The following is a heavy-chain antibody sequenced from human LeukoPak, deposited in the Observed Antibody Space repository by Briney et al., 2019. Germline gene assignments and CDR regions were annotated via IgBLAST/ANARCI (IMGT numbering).Heavy chain of an antibody. D-gene: IGHD1-26*01. CDR3: ARGGEASGSYYDY. J-gene: IGHJ4*02. CDR2: IIPIFGTA. Sequence: SVTVSFKASGGTFISYAISWVRQAPGQGLEWVGGIIPIFGTANYAQKFQGRVTITTDESTSTAYMELSSLRSEDTAVYYCARGGEASGSYYDYWGQGTLVTVSS. V-gene: IGHV1-69*05. CDR1: GGTFISYA.